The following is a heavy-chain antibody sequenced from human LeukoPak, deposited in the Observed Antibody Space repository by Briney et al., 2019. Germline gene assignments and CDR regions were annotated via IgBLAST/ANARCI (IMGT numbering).Heavy chain of an antibody. CDR1: GGSISSYY. V-gene: IGHV4-59*13. D-gene: IGHD1-26*01. CDR2: INYSGST. Sequence: SETLSLTCTVSGGSISSYYCSWIRQPPGNGLEWSGYINYSGSTSYHPSFKRRVTISVDTSNNQFSRKLSSVPPADTAMYYCGSSYSGSFRSFDYWGQGTLVTVSS. CDR3: GSSYSGSFRSFDY. J-gene: IGHJ4*02.